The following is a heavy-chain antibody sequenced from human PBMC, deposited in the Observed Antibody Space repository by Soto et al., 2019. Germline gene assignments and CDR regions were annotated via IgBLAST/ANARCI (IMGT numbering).Heavy chain of an antibody. Sequence: PSETLYLTCTVSGGSVSSGSYYWSWIRQPPGKGLEWIGYIYYSGSTNYNPSLKSRVTISVDTSKNQFSLKLSSVTAADTAVYYCARDRYYGSGSYTGYYYGMDVWGQGTTVTVSS. CDR2: IYYSGST. CDR3: ARDRYYGSGSYTGYYYGMDV. J-gene: IGHJ6*02. D-gene: IGHD3-10*01. V-gene: IGHV4-61*01. CDR1: GGSVSSGSYY.